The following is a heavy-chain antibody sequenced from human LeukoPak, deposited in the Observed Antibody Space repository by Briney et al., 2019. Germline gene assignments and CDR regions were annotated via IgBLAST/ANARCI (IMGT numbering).Heavy chain of an antibody. V-gene: IGHV3-21*01. D-gene: IGHD7-27*01. J-gene: IGHJ4*02. CDR1: GFTFSSYS. Sequence: GGSLRLSCAASGFTFSSYSMNWVRQAPGKGLEWVSSISSSSSYIYYADSVKGRFIISRDNAKNSLYLQMNSLRAEDTAVYYCARDRPTRIKLGTDYWGQGTLVTVSS. CDR3: ARDRPTRIKLGTDY. CDR2: ISSSSSYI.